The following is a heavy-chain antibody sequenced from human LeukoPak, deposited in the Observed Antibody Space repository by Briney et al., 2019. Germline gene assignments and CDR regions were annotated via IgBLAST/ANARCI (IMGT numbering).Heavy chain of an antibody. D-gene: IGHD2-15*01. Sequence: PSETLSLTCAVYGGSFSGYYWSWIRQPPGKGLEWIGEINHSGSTNYNPSLKSRVTISVDTSKNQFSLKLSSVTAADTVVYYCARGGGYCSGGSCSELDYWGQGTLVTVSS. CDR3: ARGGGYCSGGSCSELDY. J-gene: IGHJ4*02. CDR2: INHSGST. CDR1: GGSFSGYY. V-gene: IGHV4-34*01.